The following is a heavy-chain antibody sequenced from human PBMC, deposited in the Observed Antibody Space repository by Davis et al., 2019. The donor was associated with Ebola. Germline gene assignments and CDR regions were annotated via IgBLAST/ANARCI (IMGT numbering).Heavy chain of an antibody. J-gene: IGHJ4*02. Sequence: SETLSLTCSVSAGSISGYYWSWIRQTPGKGLEWIAYIYDSGTTSYNPSLRRRVTISTDTSKNQFSLKLSAVTAADTAVYYCARGSGGNSYYWGQGTLVTVSS. CDR1: AGSISGYY. CDR2: IYDSGTT. V-gene: IGHV4-59*01. D-gene: IGHD4-23*01. CDR3: ARGSGGNSYY.